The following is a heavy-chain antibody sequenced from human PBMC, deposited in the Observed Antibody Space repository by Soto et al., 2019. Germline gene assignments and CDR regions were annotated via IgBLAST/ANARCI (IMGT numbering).Heavy chain of an antibody. Sequence: SVKVSCKASGGTFSSYTISWVRQAPGQGLEWMGRIIPILGIANYAQKFQGRVTITADKSTSTAYMELSSLRSEDTAVYYCAREVNPKSYYDFLGSRWFDPWGQGTLVTVSS. CDR2: IIPILGIA. CDR1: GGTFSSYT. V-gene: IGHV1-69*04. J-gene: IGHJ5*02. CDR3: AREVNPKSYYDFLGSRWFDP. D-gene: IGHD3-3*01.